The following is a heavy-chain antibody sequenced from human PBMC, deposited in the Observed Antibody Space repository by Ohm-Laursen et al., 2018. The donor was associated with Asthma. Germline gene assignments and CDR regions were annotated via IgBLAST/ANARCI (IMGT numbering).Heavy chain of an antibody. CDR3: ARQAYDSSGYYWGRGVDYFDY. Sequence: SLRLSCAASGFTFSSYGMHWVRQAPGKGLEWVAVIWYDGSNKYYADSVKGRFTIYRDNSKNTLYLQMNSLRAEDTAVYYCARQAYDSSGYYWGRGVDYFDYWGQGTLVTVPS. CDR2: IWYDGSNK. V-gene: IGHV3-33*08. D-gene: IGHD3-22*01. CDR1: GFTFSSYG. J-gene: IGHJ4*02.